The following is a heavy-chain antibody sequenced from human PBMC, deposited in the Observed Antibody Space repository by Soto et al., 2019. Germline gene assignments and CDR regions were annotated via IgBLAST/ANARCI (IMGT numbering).Heavy chain of an antibody. D-gene: IGHD6-6*01. J-gene: IGHJ5*02. CDR2: MNTNTNTT. CDR3: AREVVETSSLWLDP. V-gene: IGHV1-8*02. CDR1: GGTFSSYA. Sequence: ASVKVSCKASGGTFSSYAINWVRQAPGQGLEWIGWMNTNTNTTDSAEVFEGRVSLTWDTSISTAYMQLNSLKIDDTAVYYCAREVVETSSLWLDPWGQGTLVTV.